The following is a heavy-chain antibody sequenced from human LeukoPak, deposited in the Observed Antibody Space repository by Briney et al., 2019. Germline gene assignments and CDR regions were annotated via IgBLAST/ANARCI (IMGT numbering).Heavy chain of an antibody. CDR2: IYPGDSDT. Sequence: GESLRISCKGSGYSFTSYWIGWVRQMPGKGLGWMGIIYPGDSDTRYSPSFQGQVTISADKSISTAYLLWSSLKASDTAMYYCARRPFYYDSSGYLPPNAFDIWGQGTMVTVSS. J-gene: IGHJ3*02. CDR1: GYSFTSYW. CDR3: ARRPFYYDSSGYLPPNAFDI. V-gene: IGHV5-51*01. D-gene: IGHD3-22*01.